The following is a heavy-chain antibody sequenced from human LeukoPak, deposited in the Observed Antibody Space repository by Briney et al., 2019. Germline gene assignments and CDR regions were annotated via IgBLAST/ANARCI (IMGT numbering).Heavy chain of an antibody. J-gene: IGHJ4*02. Sequence: GESLKISCKGSGYSFTTYWIGWVRQMPEKGLEWMGIIYPGDSDTRYSPSFQGQVTISADKSISTAYLQWSSLKASDTAIYYCARARFCSGGSCYAEYWGQGTLVTVSS. CDR3: ARARFCSGGSCYAEY. CDR2: IYPGDSDT. D-gene: IGHD2-15*01. CDR1: GYSFTTYW. V-gene: IGHV5-51*01.